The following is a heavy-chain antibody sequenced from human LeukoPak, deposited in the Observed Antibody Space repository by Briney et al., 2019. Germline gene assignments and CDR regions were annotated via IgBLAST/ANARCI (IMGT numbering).Heavy chain of an antibody. D-gene: IGHD3-22*01. CDR2: ISGSGGST. J-gene: IGHJ5*02. CDR1: GFTFSSYA. V-gene: IGHV3-23*01. CDR3: AKTDHPFITMIVVVTAVNH. Sequence: PGGSLRLSCAASGFTFSSYAMSWVRQAPGKGLEWVSAISGSGGSTYYADSVKGRFTISRDNSKNTLYLQMNSLRAEDTAVYYCAKTDHPFITMIVVVTAVNHWGQGTLVTVSS.